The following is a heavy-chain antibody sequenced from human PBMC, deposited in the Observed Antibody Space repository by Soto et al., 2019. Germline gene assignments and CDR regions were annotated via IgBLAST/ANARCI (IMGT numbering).Heavy chain of an antibody. CDR3: ARVLERGGYGMDV. CDR1: GFTFISYE. D-gene: IGHD3-3*01. V-gene: IGHV3-48*03. J-gene: IGHJ6*02. Sequence: GGSLRLSCAASGFTFISYEMNWVRQSPGKGLEWVSYITTTGNTRRYADSVKGRFTISRDNANNSLYLQVNSLRADDTAVYYCARVLERGGYGMDVWGQGTTVTVSS. CDR2: ITTTGNTR.